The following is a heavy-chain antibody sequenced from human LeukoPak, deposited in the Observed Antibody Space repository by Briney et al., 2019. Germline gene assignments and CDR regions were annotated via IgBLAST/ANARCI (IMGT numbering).Heavy chain of an antibody. V-gene: IGHV3-74*01. CDR3: ASGFLDDFWSGHF. CDR2: IKGDESYT. D-gene: IGHD3-3*01. Sequence: GGSLRLSCAASGFTFRSHWMHWVRQAPGKGLVWVSRIKGDESYTNHADSVKGRFTISRDNAKKSLYLQMNSLRAEDTAVYFCASGFLDDFWSGHFWGQGTLVTVSS. CDR1: GFTFRSHW. J-gene: IGHJ4*02.